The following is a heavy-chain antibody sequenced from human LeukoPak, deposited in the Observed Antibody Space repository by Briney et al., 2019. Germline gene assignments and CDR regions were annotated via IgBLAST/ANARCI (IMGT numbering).Heavy chain of an antibody. CDR2: IWYGGSNK. V-gene: IGHV3-30*02. CDR1: GFTFSSYG. J-gene: IGHJ5*02. Sequence: GGSLRLSCAASGFTFSSYGMHWVRQAPGKGLEWVAVIWYGGSNKYYAHSVKGRFTISRDNSKNTLYLQMDSLRAEDTAVYYCAKEEEGNWFDPWGQGTLATVSS. CDR3: AKEEEGNWFDP.